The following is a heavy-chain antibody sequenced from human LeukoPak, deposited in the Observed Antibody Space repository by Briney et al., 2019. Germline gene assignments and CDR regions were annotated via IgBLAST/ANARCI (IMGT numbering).Heavy chain of an antibody. D-gene: IGHD3-10*01. Sequence: GGSLRLSCAASGFTFRNYVIHWVRQAPGKGLEWVAVTSSDLNVKLYADSVKGRFTISRDNSRSTLYSQMNSLRPEDTAIYYCAREGYYGSGSPPSLYFDYWGQGTLVTVSS. CDR2: TSSDLNVK. CDR3: AREGYYGSGSPPSLYFDY. CDR1: GFTFRNYV. V-gene: IGHV3-30-3*01. J-gene: IGHJ4*02.